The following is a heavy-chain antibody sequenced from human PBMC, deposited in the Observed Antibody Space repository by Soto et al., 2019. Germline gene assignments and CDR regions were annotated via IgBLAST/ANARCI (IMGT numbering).Heavy chain of an antibody. CDR2: ISSSDSYI. D-gene: IGHD4-4*01. CDR3: ARVYYSNLPYYFYYMDV. V-gene: IGHV3-21*01. CDR1: GFTFRTYG. J-gene: IGHJ6*02. Sequence: GGSLRLSCAASGFTFRTYGMNWVRRAPGKGLEWVSSISSSDSYIYYADSVKGRFTVSRDNAKNSLYLQMNSLRAEDTAVYFCARVYYSNLPYYFYYMDVWGQGTTVTVSS.